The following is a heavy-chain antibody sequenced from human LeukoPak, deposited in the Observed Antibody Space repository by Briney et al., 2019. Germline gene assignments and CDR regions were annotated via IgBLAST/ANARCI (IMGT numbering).Heavy chain of an antibody. Sequence: GGSLRLSCAASGFPFGDYYMTWIRQAPGKGLEWISYISRSGDNLYYADSVEGRFTISRDNAKNSLFLQMNSLRADDTAVYYCASVYNYGMDVWGQGTTVIVSS. J-gene: IGHJ6*02. CDR1: GFPFGDYY. CDR2: ISRSGDNL. V-gene: IGHV3-11*01. CDR3: ASVYNYGMDV.